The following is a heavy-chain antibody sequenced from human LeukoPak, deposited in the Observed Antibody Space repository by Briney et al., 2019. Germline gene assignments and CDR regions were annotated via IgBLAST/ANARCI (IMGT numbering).Heavy chain of an antibody. CDR1: GFTFSSYA. V-gene: IGHV3-23*01. Sequence: PGGSLRLSCAASGFTFSSYAMSWVRPAPETGLEWVSTISGSGGGTYYADSVKGRFTISRDDSKNTLYLQMNSLRAEDTAVYYCAKDLGRYRNNYFDYWGQGTLVTVSS. J-gene: IGHJ4*02. CDR3: AKDLGRYRNNYFDY. D-gene: IGHD1-26*01. CDR2: ISGSGGGT.